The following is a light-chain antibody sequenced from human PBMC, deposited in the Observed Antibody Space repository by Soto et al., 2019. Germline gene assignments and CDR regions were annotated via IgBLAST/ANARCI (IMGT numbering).Light chain of an antibody. V-gene: IGKV3-20*01. Sequence: EIVLTQSPGTLSLSPGERATLSCRASQSVSSSSLAWYQQKPGQAPRLLIYGASSRATGIPDRFSGSGSGTDFTLTINRLEPEDFAVYYCQQYGSSPLYTFGQGTNLVIK. CDR1: QSVSSSS. J-gene: IGKJ2*01. CDR2: GAS. CDR3: QQYGSSPLYT.